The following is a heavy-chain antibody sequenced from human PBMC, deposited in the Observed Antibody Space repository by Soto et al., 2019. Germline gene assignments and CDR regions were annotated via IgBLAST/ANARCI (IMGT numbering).Heavy chain of an antibody. Sequence: SESLSLTCTVSGGSLSNYYWSWIRQPPGKGLEWVGYMFNGGSANYNPSLKSRVAISVDMSQNQFSLKLTSVTAADTAVYYCARHGAIYSNSWYDFDYWGQGTLVTVSS. CDR3: ARHGAIYSNSWYDFDY. CDR2: MFNGGSA. CDR1: GGSLSNYY. D-gene: IGHD5-18*01. V-gene: IGHV4-59*08. J-gene: IGHJ4*02.